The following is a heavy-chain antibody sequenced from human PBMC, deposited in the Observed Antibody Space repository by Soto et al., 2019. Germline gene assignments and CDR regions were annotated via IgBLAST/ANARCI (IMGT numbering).Heavy chain of an antibody. J-gene: IGHJ3*02. CDR1: GYTLTELS. D-gene: IGHD3-22*01. CDR3: ATPRHSYDSSGYYDAFDI. CDR2: FDPEDGET. V-gene: IGHV1-24*01. Sequence: ASVKVSCKVSGYTLTELSMHWVRQAPGQGLEWMGGFDPEDGETIYAQKFQGRVTMTEDTSTDTAYMELSSLRSEDTAVYYCATPRHSYDSSGYYDAFDIWGQGTMVT.